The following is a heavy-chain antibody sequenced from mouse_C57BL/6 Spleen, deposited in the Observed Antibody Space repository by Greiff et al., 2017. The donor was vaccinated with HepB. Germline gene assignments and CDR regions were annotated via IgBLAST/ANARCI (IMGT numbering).Heavy chain of an antibody. V-gene: IGHV3-6*01. Sequence: EVQLKESGPGLVKPSQSLSLTCSVTGYSITSGYYWNWIRQFPGNKLEWMGYISYDGSNNYNPSLKNRISITRDTSKNQFFLKLNSVTTEDTATYYCARGANWAWFAYWGQGTLVTVSA. CDR1: GYSITSGYY. CDR2: ISYDGSN. CDR3: ARGANWAWFAY. J-gene: IGHJ3*01. D-gene: IGHD4-1*01.